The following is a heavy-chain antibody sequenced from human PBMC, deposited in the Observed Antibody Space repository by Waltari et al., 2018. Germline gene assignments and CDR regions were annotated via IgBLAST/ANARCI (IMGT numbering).Heavy chain of an antibody. CDR1: GGTFSSPA. D-gene: IGHD6-6*01. Sequence: VRLVQSGAEVKKRGSSVRVAGKASGGTFSSPAMSWVRQAPGQGLEWMVGIIPIFGTANYAQKFQGRVTITADESTSTAYMELSSLRSEDTAVYYCARRLDWFDPWGQGTLVTVSS. J-gene: IGHJ5*02. V-gene: IGHV1-69*13. CDR3: ARRLDWFDP. CDR2: IIPIFGTA.